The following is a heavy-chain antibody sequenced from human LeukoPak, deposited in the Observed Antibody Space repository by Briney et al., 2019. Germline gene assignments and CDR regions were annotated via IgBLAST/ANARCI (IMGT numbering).Heavy chain of an antibody. D-gene: IGHD3-22*01. CDR2: IYYSGST. J-gene: IGHJ4*02. V-gene: IGHV4-59*01. Sequence: SETLSLTCTVSGGSLSSYYWSWIRQPPGKGLEWIGYIYYSGSTNYNPSLKSRVTISVDTSKNQFSLKLSSVTAADTAVYYCARGRGGYYYYFDYWGQGTLVTVSS. CDR3: ARGRGGYYYYFDY. CDR1: GGSLSSYY.